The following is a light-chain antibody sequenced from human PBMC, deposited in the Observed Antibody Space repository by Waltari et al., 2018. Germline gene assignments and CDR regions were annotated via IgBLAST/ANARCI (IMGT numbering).Light chain of an antibody. CDR2: ATS. V-gene: IGKV1-39*01. CDR3: QHTFETPYS. J-gene: IGKJ2*01. Sequence: DIRMTQSPSSLSASIGDRVTITCRASENIGSYLNWYQQRTGEAPKLLIYATSTLQTEVPSRFSGSGSRTDFTLTISSLQPEDFATYYCQHTFETPYSFGQGTKLESK. CDR1: ENIGSY.